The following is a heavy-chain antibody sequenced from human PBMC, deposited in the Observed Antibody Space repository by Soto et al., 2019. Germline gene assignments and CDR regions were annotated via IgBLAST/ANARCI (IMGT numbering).Heavy chain of an antibody. Sequence: GGSLRLSCVASGFTFSRFVMSWVRQAPGKGLEWVSTINRNGDSKYYVDSVKGRFTISRDNAKNSLYLQMSSLRAEDTAVYNCARVPKGGYYTDVWGKGTTVTVSS. CDR3: ARVPKGGYYTDV. CDR1: GFTFSRFV. J-gene: IGHJ6*03. D-gene: IGHD1-1*01. V-gene: IGHV3-23*01. CDR2: INRNGDSK.